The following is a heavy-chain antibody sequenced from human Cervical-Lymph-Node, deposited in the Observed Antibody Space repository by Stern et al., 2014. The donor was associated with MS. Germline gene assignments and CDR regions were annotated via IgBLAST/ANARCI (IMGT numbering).Heavy chain of an antibody. D-gene: IGHD6-13*01. Sequence: QLQLQESGPGLVKPSGTLSLTCAVSGDSISSSNWWSWVRQSPGKGLEWVGDIYHAGTTNYNSTLKSRLTISADNSKTQFSLKFTSVTAADTAVYYCVRALGSSSFRYWFDPWGQGTLVIVSS. CDR3: VRALGSSSFRYWFDP. J-gene: IGHJ5*02. V-gene: IGHV4-4*02. CDR1: GDSISSSNW. CDR2: IYHAGTT.